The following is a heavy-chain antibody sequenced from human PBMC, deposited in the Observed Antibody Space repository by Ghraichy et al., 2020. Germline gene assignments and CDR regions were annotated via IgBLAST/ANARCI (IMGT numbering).Heavy chain of an antibody. CDR2: IYSSGST. Sequence: SETLSLTCTVSGGSISSYFWSWIRQPAGKGLEWIGRIYSSGSTNYNPSLKSRVTMSVDTSKNQFSLKLSSVSAADTAVYYCARVKWHDHNRCWYFDLWGRGTLVTVSS. CDR1: GGSISSYF. CDR3: ARVKWHDHNRCWYFDL. J-gene: IGHJ2*01. D-gene: IGHD1-1*01. V-gene: IGHV4-4*07.